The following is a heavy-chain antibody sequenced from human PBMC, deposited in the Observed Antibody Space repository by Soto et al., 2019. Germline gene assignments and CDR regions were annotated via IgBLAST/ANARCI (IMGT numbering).Heavy chain of an antibody. D-gene: IGHD5-18*01. J-gene: IGHJ4*02. CDR3: ARDSGIQLWELDY. Sequence: QVQLVQSGAEVKKPGASVKVSSKASGCTFTSYYMHWVRQAPGQGLEWMGIINPSGGSTSYAQKFQGRVTMTRDTSTSTVYMELSSLRSEDTAVYYCARDSGIQLWELDYWGQGTLVTVSS. CDR1: GCTFTSYY. V-gene: IGHV1-46*01. CDR2: INPSGGST.